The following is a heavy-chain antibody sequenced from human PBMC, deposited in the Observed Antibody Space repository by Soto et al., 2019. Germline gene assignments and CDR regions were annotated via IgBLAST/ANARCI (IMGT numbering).Heavy chain of an antibody. J-gene: IGHJ5*01. CDR3: ARDRWGSYSFDS. Sequence: ASVKVSCKASGGVFRNYAINWVRQAPGQGLEWMGGIIPVFGTADYPQKFQGRVAITADESTTTAYMELTSLKTEDTAVYFCARDRWGSYSFDSWGRGTLVTVSS. CDR2: IIPVFGTA. V-gene: IGHV1-69*13. CDR1: GGVFRNYA. D-gene: IGHD1-26*01.